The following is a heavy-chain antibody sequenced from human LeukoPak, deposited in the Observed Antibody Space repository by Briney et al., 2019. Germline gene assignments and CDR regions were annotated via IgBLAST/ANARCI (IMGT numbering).Heavy chain of an antibody. CDR2: IIPIFGTA. V-gene: IGHV1-69*13. D-gene: IGHD3-10*01. CDR1: GGTFSSYA. Sequence: ASVKVSCKASGGTFSSYAISWVRQAPGQGLEWMGGIIPIFGTANYAQKFQGRVTITADESTSTAYMELSSLRSEDTAVYYCARLSEYGSGSYSDYWGQGTLVTVSS. J-gene: IGHJ4*02. CDR3: ARLSEYGSGSYSDY.